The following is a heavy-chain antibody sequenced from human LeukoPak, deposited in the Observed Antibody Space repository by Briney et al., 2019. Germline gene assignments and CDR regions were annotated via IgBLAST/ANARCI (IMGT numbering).Heavy chain of an antibody. CDR1: GFTFSSYG. D-gene: IGHD3-9*01. Sequence: GGSLRLSCAASGFTFSSYGMSWVRQAPGKGLEWVSAISGSGGSTYYADSVKGRFTIARDNPKNTLFLQMNSLRAEDTAVYYCAKERYDILTGINWFDPWGQGTLVTVSS. CDR2: ISGSGGST. J-gene: IGHJ5*02. CDR3: AKERYDILTGINWFDP. V-gene: IGHV3-23*01.